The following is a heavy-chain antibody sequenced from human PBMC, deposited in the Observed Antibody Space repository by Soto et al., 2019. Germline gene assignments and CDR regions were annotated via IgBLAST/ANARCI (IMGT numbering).Heavy chain of an antibody. CDR3: ARYANMDV. J-gene: IGHJ6*03. CDR2: IKQDGSGQ. CDR1: GFTFSSCW. Sequence: GGSLRLSCVASGFTFSSCWMSWARQAPGKGLEWVANIKQDGSGQYYADSVKGRFTISRDNAKNSLYLQMDSLRAEDTAVYYCARYANMDVWGKGTTVTVSS. V-gene: IGHV3-7*01.